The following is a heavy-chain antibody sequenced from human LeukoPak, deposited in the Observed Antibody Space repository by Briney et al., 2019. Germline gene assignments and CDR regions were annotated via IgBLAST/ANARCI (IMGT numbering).Heavy chain of an antibody. D-gene: IGHD3-16*01. CDR1: GFTVNSDY. CDR3: ARTRTLPIAGGFDT. J-gene: IGHJ5*02. Sequence: PGGSLRLSCAASGFTVNSDYMSWVRQAPGKGLEWVSLIYSDGSTYYADSVKGRFTISRENAKNTLYLQMNSLRAEDTAVYYCARTRTLPIAGGFDTWGQGSLVTVSS. V-gene: IGHV3-53*01. CDR2: IYSDGST.